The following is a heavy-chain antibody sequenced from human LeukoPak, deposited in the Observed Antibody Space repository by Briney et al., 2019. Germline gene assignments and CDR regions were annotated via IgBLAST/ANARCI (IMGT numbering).Heavy chain of an antibody. Sequence: ASVKVSCKASGYTFTSYYMHWVRQAPGQGLEWMGIINPGGGTTSYAQKFQGRVTMTRDTSISTAYMELSRLRSDDTAVYYCARVLYYYGSGSSFDPWGQGTLVTVSS. V-gene: IGHV1-46*01. CDR2: INPGGGTT. D-gene: IGHD3-10*01. CDR3: ARVLYYYGSGSSFDP. CDR1: GYTFTSYY. J-gene: IGHJ5*02.